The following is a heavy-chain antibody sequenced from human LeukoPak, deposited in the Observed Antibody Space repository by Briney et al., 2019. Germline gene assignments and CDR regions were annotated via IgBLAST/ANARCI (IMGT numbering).Heavy chain of an antibody. V-gene: IGHV3-23*01. CDR2: ISGSGGST. CDR3: ARDQRSYGSGINFQH. Sequence: GGSLRLSCAASGFTFSSYAMSWVRQAPGKGLEWVSAISGSGGSTYYADSVKGRFTISRDNSKNTLYLQMNSLRAEDTAVYYCARDQRSYGSGINFQHWGQGTLVTVSS. J-gene: IGHJ1*01. D-gene: IGHD3-10*01. CDR1: GFTFSSYA.